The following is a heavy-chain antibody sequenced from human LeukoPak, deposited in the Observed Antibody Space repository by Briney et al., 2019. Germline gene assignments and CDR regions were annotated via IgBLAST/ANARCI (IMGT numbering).Heavy chain of an antibody. CDR3: AGSLGYCTSNVCYLKY. Sequence: ASVKVSCTTSGYSEHFYGITWVRQVARQGLEWLGWISAQHGQTEYAPNSQDRVTMTTDTYTNTAYMELRGLRSDDTAVYYCAGSLGYCTSNVCYLKYWGQGTLVTVSS. D-gene: IGHD2-8*01. CDR2: ISAQHGQT. CDR1: GYSEHFYG. V-gene: IGHV1-18*01. J-gene: IGHJ4*02.